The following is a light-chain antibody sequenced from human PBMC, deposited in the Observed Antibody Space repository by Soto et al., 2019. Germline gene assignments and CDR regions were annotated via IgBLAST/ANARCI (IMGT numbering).Light chain of an antibody. CDR3: LQDYNYPRT. V-gene: IGKV1-6*01. J-gene: IGKJ1*01. Sequence: AIQMTQSPSSLSASVGDRVTITCRASQGIRNDLGWYQHKPGRAPKLLIYAASSLQSGVPSRFSGSGSGTDFILTISSLQPEDFATYYCLQDYNYPRTFGQGTKVEIK. CDR2: AAS. CDR1: QGIRND.